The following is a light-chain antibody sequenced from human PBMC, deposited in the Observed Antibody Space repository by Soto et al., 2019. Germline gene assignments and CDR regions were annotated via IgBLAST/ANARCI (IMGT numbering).Light chain of an antibody. J-gene: IGKJ2*01. V-gene: IGKV2-30*02. CDR1: QGPVHSDGNTY. Sequence: VVMTPPPLSLPVTLGQTASISCRSTQGPVHSDGNTYLNWFQQRPGQSPRRLIYKVSNRDSGGPDRFGGSGSGTDSALTTSRAKAGDVGVDYGEQGTHSPRTFGRGIKLVIK. CDR3: EQGTHSPRT. CDR2: KVS.